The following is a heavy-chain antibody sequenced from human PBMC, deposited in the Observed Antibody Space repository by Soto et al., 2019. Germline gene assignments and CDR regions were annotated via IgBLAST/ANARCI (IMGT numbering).Heavy chain of an antibody. CDR2: ISSSSTFT. V-gene: IGHV3-21*01. CDR1: GFTFSDYS. D-gene: IGHD6-19*01. J-gene: IGHJ4*02. Sequence: PGGSLRLSCVASGFTFSDYSVSWVRQAPGKGLEWLSSISSSSTFTHYADSVKGRFTISRDNAKNSLHLQMNSLRAEDTAVYYCAAPYSTGHRLLGYWGQGTLVTVSS. CDR3: AAPYSTGHRLLGY.